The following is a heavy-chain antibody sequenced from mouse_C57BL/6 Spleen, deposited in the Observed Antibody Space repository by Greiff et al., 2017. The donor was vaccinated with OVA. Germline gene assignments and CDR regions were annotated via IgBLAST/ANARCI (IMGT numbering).Heavy chain of an antibody. D-gene: IGHD3-2*02. V-gene: IGHV1-53*01. CDR2: INPSNGGT. J-gene: IGHJ3*01. CDR1: GYTFTSYW. CDR3: ANTAQASPWFAY. Sequence: QVQLQQPGTELVKPGASVKLSCKASGYTFTSYWMHWVKQRPGQGLEWIGNINPSNGGTNYNEKFKSKATLTVDKSSSTAYMQISSLSSEDSAVYYCANTAQASPWFAYWGQGTLVTVSA.